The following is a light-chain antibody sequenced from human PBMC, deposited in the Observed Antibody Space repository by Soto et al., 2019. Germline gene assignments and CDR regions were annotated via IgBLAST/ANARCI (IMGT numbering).Light chain of an antibody. CDR3: SSYTSSSTVV. J-gene: IGLJ2*01. CDR2: DVS. CDR1: SSDVGGYNY. Sequence: QSVLTQPASVSGSPGQSITISCTGTSSDVGGYNYVSWYQQHPGKAPKLVICDVSNRPSGVSNRFSGSKSGNTASLTISGLQAEDEAVYYCSSYTSSSTVVFGGGTK. V-gene: IGLV2-14*01.